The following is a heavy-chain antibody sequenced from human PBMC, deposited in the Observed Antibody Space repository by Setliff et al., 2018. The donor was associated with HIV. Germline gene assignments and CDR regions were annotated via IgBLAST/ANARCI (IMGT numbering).Heavy chain of an antibody. CDR1: GYTFTSYG. D-gene: IGHD3-22*01. CDR2: ISAYNGNT. J-gene: IGHJ6*03. CDR3: ARVKYDSSGYLSYMDV. V-gene: IGHV1-18*01. Sequence: GASVKVSCKASGYTFTSYGISWVRQAPGQGLEWMGWISAYNGNTNYAQKLQGRVTMTTDTSTSTAYMELRSLRSDDTALYYCARVKYDSSGYLSYMDVWGKGTTVTVSS.